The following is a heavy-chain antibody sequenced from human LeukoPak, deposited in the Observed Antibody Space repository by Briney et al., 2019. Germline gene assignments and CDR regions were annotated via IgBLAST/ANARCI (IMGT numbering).Heavy chain of an antibody. CDR2: IYPDDSNT. D-gene: IGHD3-3*01. J-gene: IGHJ5*02. CDR3: ARQSITIFGVPRGWFDP. V-gene: IGHV5-51*01. Sequence: GASLQISCEGSGYSFTNYWIGWVRQLPGKGLEWMGIIYPDDSNTKYSPSFQGLVTISADKSISTAYLQWSGLKASDTAMYYCARQSITIFGVPRGWFDPWGQGALVTVSS. CDR1: GYSFTNYW.